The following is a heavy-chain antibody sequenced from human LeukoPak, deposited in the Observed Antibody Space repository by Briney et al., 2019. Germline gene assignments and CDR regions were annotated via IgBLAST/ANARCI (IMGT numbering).Heavy chain of an antibody. V-gene: IGHV3-23*01. CDR2: ISSSGGST. D-gene: IGHD3-10*01. Sequence: GGSLRLSCAASGFTFSSYAMSWVRQAPGKGLEWVSAISSSGGSTYYADSVKGRFTISRDNSKNTLYLQMNSLRAEDTAVYYCAKGPYYGSGSYYEWFFDYWGQGTLVTVSS. CDR3: AKGPYYGSGSYYEWFFDY. J-gene: IGHJ4*02. CDR1: GFTFSSYA.